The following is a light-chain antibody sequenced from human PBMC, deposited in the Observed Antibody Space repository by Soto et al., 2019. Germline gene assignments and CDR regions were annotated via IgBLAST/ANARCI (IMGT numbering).Light chain of an antibody. CDR1: QSISSY. V-gene: IGKV1-39*01. CDR3: QLSYSTPNT. CDR2: AAS. Sequence: DIQMTQSPSSLSASVGERVTITCRASQSISSYLNWYQQKPGKAPKLLIYAASRLQSGVPSRHSDSGSWTDFTLIISTLQAEYFSTYDSQLSYSTPNTFGQRTRLEIK. J-gene: IGKJ5*01.